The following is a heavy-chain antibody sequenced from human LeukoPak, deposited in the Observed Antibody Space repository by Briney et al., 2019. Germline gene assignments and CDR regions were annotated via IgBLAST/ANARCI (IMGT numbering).Heavy chain of an antibody. D-gene: IGHD3-22*01. V-gene: IGHV4-39*07. J-gene: IGHJ5*02. CDR2: IYYSGST. CDR1: GGSISSSSYY. CDR3: ARDHPPDYYDSSGLKT. Sequence: SETLSLTCTVPGGSISSSSYYWGWIRQPPGKGLEWIGSIYYSGSTYYNPSLKSRVTISVDTSKNQFSLKLTSVTAADTAVYYCARDHPPDYYDSSGLKTWGQGTLVTVSS.